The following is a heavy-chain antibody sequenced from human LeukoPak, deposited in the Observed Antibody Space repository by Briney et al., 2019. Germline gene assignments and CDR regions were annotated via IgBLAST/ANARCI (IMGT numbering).Heavy chain of an antibody. J-gene: IGHJ4*02. CDR2: INHSGST. V-gene: IGHV4-34*01. Sequence: SETLSLTCAVYGGSFSGYYWSWIRQPPGKGLEWMGEINHSGSTNYNPSLKSRVTISVDTSKNQFSLKLSSVTAADTAVYYCARAEEAVAGKAPFDYWGQGTLVTVSS. CDR3: ARAEEAVAGKAPFDY. D-gene: IGHD6-19*01. CDR1: GGSFSGYY.